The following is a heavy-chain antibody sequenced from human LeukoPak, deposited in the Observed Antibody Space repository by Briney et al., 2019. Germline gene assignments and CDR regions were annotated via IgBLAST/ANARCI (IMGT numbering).Heavy chain of an antibody. CDR3: ARDRGRQWLAHDAFDI. Sequence: GGSLRLSCAASGFTFSSYEMNWVRQAPGKGLEWVSYISSSGSTIYYADSVKGRFTISRDNAKNSLYLQMNSLRAEDTAVYYCARDRGRQWLAHDAFDIWGQGTMVTVSS. D-gene: IGHD6-19*01. J-gene: IGHJ3*02. CDR1: GFTFSSYE. V-gene: IGHV3-48*03. CDR2: ISSSGSTI.